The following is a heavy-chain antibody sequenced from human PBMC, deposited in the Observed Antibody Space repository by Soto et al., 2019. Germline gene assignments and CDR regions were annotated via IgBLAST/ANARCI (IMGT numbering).Heavy chain of an antibody. J-gene: IGHJ6*02. CDR3: AKDPFRPYGMDV. CDR1: GFTFSSYG. V-gene: IGHV3-30*18. CDR2: ISYDGSNK. Sequence: GGSLRLSCAASGFTFSSYGMHWVRQAPGKGLEWVAVISYDGSNKYYADSVKGRFTISRDNSKNTLYLQMNSLRAEDTAVYYCAKDPFRPYGMDVWGQGTTVTVSS. D-gene: IGHD6-6*01.